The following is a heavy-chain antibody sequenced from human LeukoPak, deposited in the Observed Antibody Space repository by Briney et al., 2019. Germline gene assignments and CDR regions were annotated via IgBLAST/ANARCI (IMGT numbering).Heavy chain of an antibody. CDR2: ISGSGGST. CDR3: AKGLRGYSYGQNFDY. J-gene: IGHJ4*02. Sequence: PGGSLRLSCAASGFTFSSYAMSWVRQAPGKGLEWVSAISGSGGSTYYADSVKGRFTISRDNAKNSLYLQMNSLRAEDTALYYCAKGLRGYSYGQNFDYWGQGTLVTVSS. CDR1: GFTFSSYA. D-gene: IGHD5-18*01. V-gene: IGHV3-23*01.